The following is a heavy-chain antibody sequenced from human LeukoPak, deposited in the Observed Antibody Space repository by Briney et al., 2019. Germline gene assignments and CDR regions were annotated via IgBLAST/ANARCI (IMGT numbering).Heavy chain of an antibody. CDR1: GITLSNYG. Sequence: GGSLRLSCAVSGITLSNYGMSWVRQAPGKGLEWSPGISDRGGRTNYADSVKGRFTVSRENSKNTVYLQMNSLRAEDTAVYFCAKRGVVIRVILVGFHKEAYYFDSWGQGALVTVSS. CDR2: ISDRGGRT. CDR3: AKRGVVIRVILVGFHKEAYYFDS. D-gene: IGHD3-10*01. J-gene: IGHJ4*02. V-gene: IGHV3-23*01.